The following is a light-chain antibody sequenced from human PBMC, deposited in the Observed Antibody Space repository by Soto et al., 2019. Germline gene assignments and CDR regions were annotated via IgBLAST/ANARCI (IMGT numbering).Light chain of an antibody. J-gene: IGKJ4*01. CDR2: DAS. V-gene: IGKV3-15*01. CDR3: QQFNNWPLT. Sequence: EIVMTQSPATLSVSPGERATLSCRASQSVSSNLAWYQQKPGQAPRLLIYDASTRATGVPARFSGSGSGAEFILIISSLQSKDFAVYYCQQFNNWPLTFGGGTKVEIK. CDR1: QSVSSN.